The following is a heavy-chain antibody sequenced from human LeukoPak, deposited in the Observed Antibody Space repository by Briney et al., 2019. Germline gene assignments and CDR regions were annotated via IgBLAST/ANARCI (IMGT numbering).Heavy chain of an antibody. J-gene: IGHJ6*03. CDR2: INHSGST. Sequence: SETLSLTCAVYGGSFSGYYWTWIRQTPEKGLEWIGEINHSGSTNYNPSLKSRVTISVDTSKNQFSLKLSSVTAADTAVYYCARGIRGYSGYGDYYYYYMDVWGKGTTVTVSS. CDR1: GGSFSGYY. D-gene: IGHD5-12*01. CDR3: ARGIRGYSGYGDYYYYYMDV. V-gene: IGHV4-34*01.